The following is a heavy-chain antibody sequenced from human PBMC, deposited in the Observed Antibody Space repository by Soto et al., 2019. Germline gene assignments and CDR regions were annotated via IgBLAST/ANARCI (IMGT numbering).Heavy chain of an antibody. CDR2: ISGDTATT. D-gene: IGHD4-17*01. J-gene: IGHJ3*02. V-gene: IGHV3-23*01. CDR1: GFSFSEYS. Sequence: GSLRLSCAASGFSFSEYSMTWVRQAPGKGLQWVSAISGDTATTHYADSVKGRFTISRDNSINTLYLQMNSLRTGDTAVYYCAHPRGYGVFDAYDIWGQGAMVTVSS. CDR3: AHPRGYGVFDAYDI.